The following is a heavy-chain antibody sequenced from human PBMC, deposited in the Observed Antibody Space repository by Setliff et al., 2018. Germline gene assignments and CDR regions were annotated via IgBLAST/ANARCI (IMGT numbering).Heavy chain of an antibody. J-gene: IGHJ6*02. D-gene: IGHD1-7*01. CDR3: AGGNYGSRGRLYYYYYGMDV. CDR1: GGSISSYY. CDR2: IYTSGST. V-gene: IGHV4-4*07. Sequence: SETLSLTCTVSGGSISSYYWSWIRQPAGKGLEWIGRIYTSGSTNYNPSLKSRVTMSVDTSKNQFSLKLSSVTAADTAVYYCAGGNYGSRGRLYYYYYGMDVWGQGTTVTVSS.